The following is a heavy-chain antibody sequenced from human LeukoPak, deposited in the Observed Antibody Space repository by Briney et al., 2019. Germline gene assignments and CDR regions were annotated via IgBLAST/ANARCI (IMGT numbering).Heavy chain of an antibody. D-gene: IGHD1-26*01. V-gene: IGHV4-61*02. CDR1: GGSISSGSYY. J-gene: IGHJ4*02. CDR3: ASTEGATYNFDY. CDR2: IYTSGST. Sequence: PSQTLSLTCTVSGGSISSGSYYWSWIRQPAGKGLEWIGRIYTSGSTNYNPSLKSRVTISVDTSKNQFSLKLSSVTAADTAVYYCASTEGATYNFDYWGQGTLVTVSS.